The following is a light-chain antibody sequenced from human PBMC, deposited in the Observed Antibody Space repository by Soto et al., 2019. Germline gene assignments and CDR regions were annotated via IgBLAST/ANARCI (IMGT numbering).Light chain of an antibody. J-gene: IGKJ1*01. CDR3: QHYNRYPEA. CDR2: KAS. Sequence: DIQMTQSPSTLSGSVGDRVTITCRASQTISSWLAWYQQKPGKAPKLLIYKASTLKSGVPSRFSGSGSGTEFTLTISSLQPDDFATYYCQHYNRYPEAFGQGNKVDI. V-gene: IGKV1-5*03. CDR1: QTISSW.